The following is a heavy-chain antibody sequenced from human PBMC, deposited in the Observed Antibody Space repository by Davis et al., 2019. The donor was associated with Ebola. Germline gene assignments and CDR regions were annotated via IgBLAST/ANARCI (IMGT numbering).Heavy chain of an antibody. V-gene: IGHV1-8*01. CDR2: MNPNSGNT. J-gene: IGHJ4*02. Sequence: AVSVKVSCKASGYTFTSYDINWVRQATGQGLKWMGWMNPNSGNTGYAQKFQGRVTMTRDTSISTAYMELSRLRSDDTAVYYCARVKWGGPAAEWGQGTLVTVSS. CDR3: ARVKWGGPAAE. CDR1: GYTFTSYD. D-gene: IGHD1-26*01.